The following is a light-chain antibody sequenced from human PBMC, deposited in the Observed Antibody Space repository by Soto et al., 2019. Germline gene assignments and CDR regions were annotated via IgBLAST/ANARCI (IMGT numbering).Light chain of an antibody. V-gene: IGLV2-8*01. Sequence: QSVLTQPPSASGSPGQSVTISCTGTKNDIGVYDFVSWYQHHPGKAPRLIIYEVVQRPSGVPDRFSGSKSGNTASLTVSGLQAADEADYYCAAWDDSLNGYVFGTGTKLTVL. J-gene: IGLJ1*01. CDR1: KNDIGVYDF. CDR3: AAWDDSLNGYV. CDR2: EVV.